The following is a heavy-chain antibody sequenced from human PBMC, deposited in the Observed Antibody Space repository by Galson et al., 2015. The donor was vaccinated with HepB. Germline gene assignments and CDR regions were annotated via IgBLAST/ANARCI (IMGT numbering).Heavy chain of an antibody. Sequence: SLRLSCAASGFTVSSNYMNWVRQAPGKGLEWVSGIYIGDSTYYADSVKGRFTISRDNSKNTLYLQMNSLRAEDTAVYYCGRAASSGYSYGPIDHWGQGTLVTVSS. CDR1: GFTVSSNY. CDR2: IYIGDST. CDR3: GRAASSGYSYGPIDH. D-gene: IGHD5-18*01. V-gene: IGHV3-53*01. J-gene: IGHJ5*02.